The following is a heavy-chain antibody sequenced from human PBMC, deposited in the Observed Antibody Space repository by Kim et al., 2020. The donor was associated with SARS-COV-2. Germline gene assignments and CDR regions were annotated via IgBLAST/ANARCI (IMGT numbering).Heavy chain of an antibody. J-gene: IGHJ6*02. CDR1: GFTFSSYW. V-gene: IGHV3-74*01. D-gene: IGHD2-2*02. CDR2: INSDGSST. Sequence: GGSLRLSCAASGFTFSSYWMHWVRQAPGKGLVWVSRINSDGSSTSYADSVKGRFTISRDNAKNTLYLQMNSLRAEDTAVYYCARAPYCSSTSCYIYYYYGRDVSAQATTPPVS. CDR3: ARAPYCSSTSCYIYYYYGRDV.